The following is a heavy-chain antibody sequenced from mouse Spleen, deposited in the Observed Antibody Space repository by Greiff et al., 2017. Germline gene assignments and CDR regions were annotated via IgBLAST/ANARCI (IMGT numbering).Heavy chain of an antibody. J-gene: IGHJ3*01. D-gene: IGHD4-1*01. Sequence: VKLMESGAELVRPGTSVKVSCKASGYAFTNYLIEWVKQRPGQGLEWIGVINPGSGGTNYNEKFKGKATLTADKSSSTAYMQLSSLTSDDSAVYFCAREEGNWAFAYWGQGTLVTVSA. CDR1: GYAFTNYL. CDR2: INPGSGGT. CDR3: AREEGNWAFAY. V-gene: IGHV1-54*01.